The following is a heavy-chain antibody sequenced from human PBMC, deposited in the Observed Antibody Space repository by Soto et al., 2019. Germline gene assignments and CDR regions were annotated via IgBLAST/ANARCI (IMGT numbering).Heavy chain of an antibody. J-gene: IGHJ4*01. D-gene: IGHD4-17*01. CDR1: GGSYSTYT. CDR3: ARASVGDYPLPDY. CDR2: VIPILGVV. V-gene: IGHV1-69*02. Sequence: QVQVVQSGAEVKKPGSSVKVSCKASGGSYSTYTITWVRQAPGQGLEWMGRVIPILGVVNYAQKFQGKVTVTADKSTSTAYMEVSSLRFDDTAVYYCARASVGDYPLPDYWGQGTLVTVSS.